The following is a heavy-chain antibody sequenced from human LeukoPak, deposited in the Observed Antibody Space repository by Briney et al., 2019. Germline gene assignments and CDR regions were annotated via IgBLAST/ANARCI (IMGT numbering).Heavy chain of an antibody. V-gene: IGHV1-69-2*01. J-gene: IGHJ4*02. CDR1: GGTFSSYA. CDR2: VDPEDGET. CDR3: ATDLDTAMVSFSS. D-gene: IGHD5-18*01. Sequence: ASVKVSCKASGGTFSSYAISWVQQAPGKGLEWMGRVDPEDGETIYAEKFQGRVTITADTSTDTAYMELSSLRSEDTAVYYCATDLDTAMVSFSSWGQGTLVTVSS.